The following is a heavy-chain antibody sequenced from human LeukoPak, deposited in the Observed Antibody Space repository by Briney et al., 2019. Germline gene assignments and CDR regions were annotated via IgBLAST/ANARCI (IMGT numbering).Heavy chain of an antibody. D-gene: IGHD3-22*01. CDR2: ISAYNGNT. CDR3: ARDIPPPPYYYDSSGYYDY. V-gene: IGHV1-18*01. J-gene: IGHJ4*02. Sequence: ASVKVSCKASGYTFTSYGISWVRQAPGQGLEWMGWISAYNGNTNYAQKLQGRVTMTTDTSTSTAYMELWSLRSDDTAVYYCARDIPPPPYYYDSSGYYDYWGQGTLVTVSS. CDR1: GYTFTSYG.